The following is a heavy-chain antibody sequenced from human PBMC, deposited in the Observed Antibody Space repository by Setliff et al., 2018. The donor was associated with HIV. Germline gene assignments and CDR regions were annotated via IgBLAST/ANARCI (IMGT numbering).Heavy chain of an antibody. CDR3: ARGGDSGSYYLNAFDI. V-gene: IGHV1-69*13. D-gene: IGHD1-26*01. CDR1: GGTFSSYA. J-gene: IGHJ3*02. Sequence: SVKVSCKASGGTFSSYAISWVRQAPGQGLEWMGGIIPIFGTANYAQKFQGRVTITADESTSTAYMELSSLRSEDTAVYYCARGGDSGSYYLNAFDIWGQGTMVT. CDR2: IIPIFGTA.